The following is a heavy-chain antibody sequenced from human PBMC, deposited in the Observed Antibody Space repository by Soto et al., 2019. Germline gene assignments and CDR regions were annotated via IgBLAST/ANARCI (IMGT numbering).Heavy chain of an antibody. CDR1: GFTFSRYS. D-gene: IGHD3-22*01. J-gene: IGHJ4*02. V-gene: IGHV3-30-3*01. CDR2: ISYDETSE. Sequence: QVQLVESGGGVVQPGRSLRLSCAASGFTFSRYSVHWVRQAPGKGLEWVAAISYDETSESYADSVKGRFTISRDNSENTMFRQMSSLRPEDTAVYFCSRAPFDSSGYFAYWGPGTLVTVSS. CDR3: SRAPFDSSGYFAY.